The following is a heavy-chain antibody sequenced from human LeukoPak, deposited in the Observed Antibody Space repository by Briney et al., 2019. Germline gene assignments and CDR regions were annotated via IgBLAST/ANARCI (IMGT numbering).Heavy chain of an antibody. CDR3: ARTYYDFWSGHYTEGNYYMDV. D-gene: IGHD3-3*01. CDR2: ISAYNGNT. J-gene: IGHJ6*03. V-gene: IGHV1-18*01. CDR1: GYTFTSYG. Sequence: ASVKVSCKASGYTFTSYGISWVRQAPGQGLEWMGWISAYNGNTNYAQKLQGRVTMTTDTSTSTAYMELRSLRSDDTAVYYCARTYYDFWSGHYTEGNYYMDVWGKGTTVTVSS.